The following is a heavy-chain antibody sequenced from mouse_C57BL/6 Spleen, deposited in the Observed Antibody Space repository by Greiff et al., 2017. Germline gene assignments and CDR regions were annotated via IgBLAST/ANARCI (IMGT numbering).Heavy chain of an antibody. CDR1: GYAFTNYL. D-gene: IGHD3-2*02. V-gene: IGHV1-54*01. CDR2: INPGSGGT. Sequence: QVQLQQSGAELVRPGPSVKVSCKASGYAFTNYLIEWVKQRPGQGLEWIGVINPGSGGTNYNEKFKGKATLTADKSSSTAYMQLSSLTSEDSAVYFCAREEDSSGSVGFAYWGQGTLVTVSA. J-gene: IGHJ3*01. CDR3: AREEDSSGSVGFAY.